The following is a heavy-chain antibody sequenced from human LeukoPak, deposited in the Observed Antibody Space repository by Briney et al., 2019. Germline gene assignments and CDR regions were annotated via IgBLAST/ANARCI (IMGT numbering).Heavy chain of an antibody. D-gene: IGHD3-10*01. Sequence: ASVKVSCKASGYTFTSYGISWVRQAPGQGLEWMGWISAYNGNTNYAQKLQGRVTMTTDTSTSTAYMELRSLRSDDTAVYYCARDDPTITMVRGDEWFDPWGQGTLVTVSS. CDR3: ARDDPTITMVRGDEWFDP. J-gene: IGHJ5*02. CDR1: GYTFTSYG. V-gene: IGHV1-18*01. CDR2: ISAYNGNT.